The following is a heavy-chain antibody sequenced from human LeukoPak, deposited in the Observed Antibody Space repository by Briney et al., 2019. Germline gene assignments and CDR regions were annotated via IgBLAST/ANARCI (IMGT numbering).Heavy chain of an antibody. D-gene: IGHD3-3*01. J-gene: IGHJ4*02. V-gene: IGHV3-33*01. CDR3: ARDHGVLRFLEWLFDY. Sequence: GGSLRLSCAASGFTFSSYGMHWVRQAPGKGLEWVAVIWYDGSNKYYADSLKGRFTISRDNSKNTLYLQMNSLRAEDTAVYYCARDHGVLRFLEWLFDYWGQGTLVTVSS. CDR1: GFTFSSYG. CDR2: IWYDGSNK.